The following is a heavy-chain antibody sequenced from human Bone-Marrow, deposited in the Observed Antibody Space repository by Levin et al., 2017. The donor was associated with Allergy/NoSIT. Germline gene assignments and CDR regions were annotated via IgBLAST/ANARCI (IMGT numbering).Heavy chain of an antibody. CDR1: GGSIRSGDDY. CDR3: ARTGGTLLEWPAYDY. Sequence: SQTLSLTCSVSGGSIRSGDDYWSWIRQPPGEGLEWIGYISNSGSTYYNPSLKSRLTISVDTSKNQISLKLRSVTAADTAVYYCARTGGTLLEWPAYDYWGQGTLVIVSS. V-gene: IGHV4-30-4*01. J-gene: IGHJ4*02. CDR2: ISNSGST. D-gene: IGHD3-3*01.